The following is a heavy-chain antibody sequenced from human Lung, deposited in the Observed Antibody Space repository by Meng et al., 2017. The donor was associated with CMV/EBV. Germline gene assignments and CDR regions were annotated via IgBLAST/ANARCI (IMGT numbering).Heavy chain of an antibody. CDR1: GFTFSSYS. D-gene: IGHD1-7*01. V-gene: IGHV3-21*01. Sequence: GESLKISCAASGFTFSSYSMIWVRQAPGKGLEWVSSISSSSSYIYYADSVKGRFTISRDNAKNSLYLQMNSLRAEDTTVYYCARDPPDWNYPRSYAFDIWGQGTMVXVSS. CDR3: ARDPPDWNYPRSYAFDI. CDR2: ISSSSSYI. J-gene: IGHJ3*02.